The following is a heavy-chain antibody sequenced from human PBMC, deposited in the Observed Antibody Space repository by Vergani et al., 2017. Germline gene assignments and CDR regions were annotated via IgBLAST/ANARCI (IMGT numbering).Heavy chain of an antibody. Sequence: VQLVESGGGVVQPGRSLRLSCAASGFTFSSYGMHWVRQAPGKGPEWVAHISPDGSATSYVDSVKGRFTISRDNTKNSLSLQMSGLRVEDTAVSYCVRLPRDPWNFDLWGRGTLITVSS. CDR3: VRLPRDPWNFDL. CDR1: GFTFSSYG. V-gene: IGHV3-7*01. D-gene: IGHD5-24*01. J-gene: IGHJ2*01. CDR2: ISPDGSAT.